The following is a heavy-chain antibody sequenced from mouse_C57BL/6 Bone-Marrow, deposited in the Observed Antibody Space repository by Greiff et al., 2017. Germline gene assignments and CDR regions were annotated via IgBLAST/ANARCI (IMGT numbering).Heavy chain of an antibody. CDR2: IHPNSGST. CDR3: ARFYGNFFMDY. Sequence: VQLQQPGAELVKPGASVKLSCKASGYTFTSYWMHWVKQRPGQGLEWIGMIHPNSGSTNYNEKFKSKATLTVDKSSSTAYMQLSSLTSEDSAVYYCARFYGNFFMDYWGQGTSVTVSS. V-gene: IGHV1-64*01. J-gene: IGHJ4*01. CDR1: GYTFTSYW. D-gene: IGHD2-1*01.